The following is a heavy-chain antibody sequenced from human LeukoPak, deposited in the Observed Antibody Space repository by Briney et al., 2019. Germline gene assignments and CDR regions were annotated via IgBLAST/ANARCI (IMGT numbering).Heavy chain of an antibody. V-gene: IGHV3-21*01. CDR1: GFTFSSYS. D-gene: IGHD3-16*02. CDR3: AKDIVSAFGGIIVIPRAFDI. CDR2: ISSSSSYI. J-gene: IGHJ3*02. Sequence: SGGSLRLSCAASGFTFSSYSMNWVRQAPGKGLEWVSSISSSSSYIYYADSVRGRFTISRDNAKNSLYLQMNSLRDEDTAVYYCAKDIVSAFGGIIVIPRAFDIWGQGTMVTVSS.